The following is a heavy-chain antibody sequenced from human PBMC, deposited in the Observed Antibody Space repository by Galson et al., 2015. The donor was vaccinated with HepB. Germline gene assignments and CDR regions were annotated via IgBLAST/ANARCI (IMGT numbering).Heavy chain of an antibody. CDR2: IYWNDDK. D-gene: IGHD3-3*01. CDR1: GFSLSTSGVG. CDR3: AHLYYDFWSGQGNWFDP. Sequence: PALVKPTQTLTLTCTFSGFSLSTSGVGVGWIRQPPGKALEWLALIYWNDDKRYSPSLKSRLTITKDTSKNQVVLTMTNTDPVDTATYYCAHLYYDFWSGQGNWFDPWGQGTLVTVSS. J-gene: IGHJ5*02. V-gene: IGHV2-5*01.